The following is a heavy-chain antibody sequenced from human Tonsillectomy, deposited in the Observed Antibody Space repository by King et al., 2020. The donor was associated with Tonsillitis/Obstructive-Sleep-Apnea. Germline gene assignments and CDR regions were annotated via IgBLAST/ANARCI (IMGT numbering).Heavy chain of an antibody. D-gene: IGHD3-3*01. J-gene: IGHJ4*02. CDR3: ARGGGSFGVVIMGDY. V-gene: IGHV3-66*01. Sequence: VQLVESGGGLVQPGGSLRLSCAASGFTVSSNYMSWVRQAPGKGLEWVSVIYSGGSTYYADSVKGRFTISRDNSKNTLYLQMNSLRAEDTAVYYCARGGGSFGVVIMGDYWGQGTLVTVSS. CDR1: GFTVSSNY. CDR2: IYSGGST.